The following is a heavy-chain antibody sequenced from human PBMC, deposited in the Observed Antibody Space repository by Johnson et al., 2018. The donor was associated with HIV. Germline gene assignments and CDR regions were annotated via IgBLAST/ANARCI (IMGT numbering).Heavy chain of an antibody. Sequence: QVQLVESGGGVVQPGTSLRLACAASGFTFSSFAMHWVRQAPGKGLEWVAFISYDGTNKYFTDSVRGRFTISRDNSRNTLFLQMNSLRAEDTAMYFCVRRFYDSSAFDVWGQGT. J-gene: IGHJ3*01. CDR1: GFTFSSFA. CDR3: VRRFYDSSAFDV. D-gene: IGHD3-22*01. CDR2: ISYDGTNK. V-gene: IGHV3-30-3*01.